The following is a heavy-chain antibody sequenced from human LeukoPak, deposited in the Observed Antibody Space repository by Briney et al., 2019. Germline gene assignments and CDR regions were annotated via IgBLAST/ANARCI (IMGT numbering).Heavy chain of an antibody. CDR1: GGSISSSSYY. CDR2: IYYSGST. J-gene: IGHJ4*02. V-gene: IGHV4-39*07. D-gene: IGHD5-18*01. Sequence: SETLSLTCTVSGGSISSSSYYWGWIRQPPGKGLEWIGSIYYSGSTYYNPSLKSRVTISVDTSKNQFSLKLSSVTAADTAVYYCASVSDTAMVMVYWGQGTLVTVSS. CDR3: ASVSDTAMVMVY.